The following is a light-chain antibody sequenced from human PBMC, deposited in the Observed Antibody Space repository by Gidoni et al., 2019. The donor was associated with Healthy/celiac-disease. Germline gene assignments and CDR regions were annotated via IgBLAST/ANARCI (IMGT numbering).Light chain of an antibody. V-gene: IGKV1-5*03. J-gene: IGKJ1*01. CDR2: KAS. CDR3: QQYNSYSWT. CDR1: QSISIL. Sequence: DIQMIQSPSTLSASVGHRFTITCRTSQSISILLAWYQQKPGKAPKLLIYKASSLESGVPSRFGGSGSGTEFTLTISSLQPDDFATYYCQQYNSYSWTFGQGTKVEIK.